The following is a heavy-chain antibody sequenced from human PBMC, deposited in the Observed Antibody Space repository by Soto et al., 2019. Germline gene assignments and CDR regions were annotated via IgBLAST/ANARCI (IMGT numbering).Heavy chain of an antibody. D-gene: IGHD6-13*01. Sequence: SATLSLTCSVSGASISSFNWNWVRQPAGKGPEWVGRLNIAGTINYNPSLKSRITMSMDTSKNQISLHLRSVTAADTDIYYCARDRGEYTSSWFWYFSHWGHGTLVTVSS. CDR3: ARDRGEYTSSWFWYFSH. V-gene: IGHV4-4*07. CDR1: GASISSFN. CDR2: LNIAGTI. J-gene: IGHJ2*01.